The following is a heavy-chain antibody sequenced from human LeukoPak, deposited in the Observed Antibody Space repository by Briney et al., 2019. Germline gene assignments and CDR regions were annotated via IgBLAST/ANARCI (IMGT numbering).Heavy chain of an antibody. D-gene: IGHD2-2*01. V-gene: IGHV3-23*01. CDR1: GFTSSSYA. CDR3: AKRKSGSPAMPIDY. J-gene: IGHJ4*02. CDR2: ISGSGGST. Sequence: GGSLRLSCAASGFTSSSYAMSWVRQAPGKGLEWVSAISGSGGSTYYADSVKGRFTISRDNSKNTLYLQTDSLRAEDTAVYYCAKRKSGSPAMPIDYWGQGTLVTVSS.